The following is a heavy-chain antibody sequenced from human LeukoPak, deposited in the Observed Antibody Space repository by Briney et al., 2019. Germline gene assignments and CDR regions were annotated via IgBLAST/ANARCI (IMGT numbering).Heavy chain of an antibody. CDR2: IKRDGSEK. D-gene: IGHD5-24*01. J-gene: IGHJ4*02. Sequence: GGSLRLSCAASGFNFGTHWMTWVRQAPGKGLECVATIKRDGSEKYYVDSVKGRFTISRDNAKNLLYLQMNSLRAEDTAVYYCGTGWAVDFWGQGTLVTVSS. V-gene: IGHV3-7*01. CDR1: GFNFGTHW. CDR3: GTGWAVDF.